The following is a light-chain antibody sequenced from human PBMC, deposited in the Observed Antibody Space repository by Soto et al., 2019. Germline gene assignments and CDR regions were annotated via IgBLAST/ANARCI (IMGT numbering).Light chain of an antibody. CDR2: DVS. CDR3: KSYTHSTNWV. V-gene: IGLV2-8*01. Sequence: QSALTQPPSASGSPGQSVTISCTGTSSDVGGYNYVSWYQQHPGKAPKLMIYDVSKRPSGVPDRFSGSKSGNTASLTVSGLQAEDEADYYCKSYTHSTNWVFGGGTKLTVL. CDR1: SSDVGGYNY. J-gene: IGLJ3*02.